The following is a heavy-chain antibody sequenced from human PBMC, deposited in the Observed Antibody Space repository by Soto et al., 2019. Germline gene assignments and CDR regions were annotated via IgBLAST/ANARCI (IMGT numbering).Heavy chain of an antibody. D-gene: IGHD5-18*01. Sequence: QVQLVQSGAEVKKPGSSVKVSCKASGGTFSSYAISWVRQAPGQGLEWMGGIIPIFGTANYAQKFQGRVTITADESTSNADMELRSLRSEDTAVYYCARVVDTAMAINDAFDIWGQGTMVTVSS. CDR1: GGTFSSYA. V-gene: IGHV1-69*12. CDR3: ARVVDTAMAINDAFDI. J-gene: IGHJ3*02. CDR2: IIPIFGTA.